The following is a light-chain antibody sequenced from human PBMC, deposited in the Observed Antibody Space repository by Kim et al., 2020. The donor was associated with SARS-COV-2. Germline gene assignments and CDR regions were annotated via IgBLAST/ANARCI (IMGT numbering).Light chain of an antibody. CDR2: GRN. J-gene: IGLJ2*01. Sequence: SSELTQDPAVSVALGQTVRITCQGDSLRSYYATWYQQKPRQAPVLVIYGRNNRPSGIPDRFSGSTSGNTASLTVSGAQAEDVADFYCQSRDSGGNVVFGGGTKLTVL. CDR3: QSRDSGGNVV. CDR1: SLRSYY. V-gene: IGLV3-19*01.